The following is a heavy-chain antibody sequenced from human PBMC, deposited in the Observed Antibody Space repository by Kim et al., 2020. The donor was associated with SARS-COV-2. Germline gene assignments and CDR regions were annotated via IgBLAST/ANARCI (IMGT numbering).Heavy chain of an antibody. Sequence: SETLSLTCTVSGSSITNYYWSWIRQPPGKGLEWIGHLYYSGVTNYSPSLKSRVTISLDMSKSQFSLNLNSVAAADTAVYYCARWKPTSGTYYFDFWGQGTLVTVSS. CDR2: LYYSGVT. CDR1: GSSITNYY. CDR3: ARWKPTSGTYYFDF. D-gene: IGHD6-13*01. V-gene: IGHV4-59*03. J-gene: IGHJ4*02.